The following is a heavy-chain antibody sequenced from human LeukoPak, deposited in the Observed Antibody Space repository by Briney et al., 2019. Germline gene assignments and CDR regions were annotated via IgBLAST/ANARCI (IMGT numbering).Heavy chain of an antibody. CDR2: ISSSSSYI. Sequence: GGSLRLSCAASGFTFSSYSMNWVRQAPGKGLEWVSSISSSSSYIYYADSVRGRFTISRDNAKNSLYLQMNSLRAEDTAVYYCARDSGIAFDYWGQGTLVTVSS. J-gene: IGHJ4*02. D-gene: IGHD2-15*01. CDR1: GFTFSSYS. CDR3: ARDSGIAFDY. V-gene: IGHV3-21*01.